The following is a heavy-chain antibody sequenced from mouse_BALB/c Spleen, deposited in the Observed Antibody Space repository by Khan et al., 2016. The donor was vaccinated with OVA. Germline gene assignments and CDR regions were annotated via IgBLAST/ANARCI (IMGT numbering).Heavy chain of an antibody. Sequence: EVQLQESGPSLVKPSQTLSLTCSVTGDSITSGYWNWIRKFPGNKLEYMGYISYSGSTYYNPSLKSRIPFTRDTSKNQYYLQLNSVTTEDTATYYCARYDYDYDGAFAYWGQGALVTVSA. CDR3: ARYDYDYDGAFAY. V-gene: IGHV3-8*02. CDR2: ISYSGST. J-gene: IGHJ3*01. D-gene: IGHD2-4*01. CDR1: GDSITSGY.